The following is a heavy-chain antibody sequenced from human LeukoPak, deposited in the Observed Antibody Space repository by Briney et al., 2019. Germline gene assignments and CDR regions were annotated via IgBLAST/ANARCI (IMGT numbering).Heavy chain of an antibody. D-gene: IGHD3-3*01. J-gene: IGHJ4*02. CDR1: GGTSSSYA. CDR3: VRMKYYDLWSGDDY. CDR2: IIHAFGTP. V-gene: IGHV1-69*05. Sequence: SVKVSCKASGGTSSSYAISWVRQAPGQGLEWMGRIIHAFGTPNYAQNFQGRVTITTDESRTTAYMELRSLRSEDTAVYYCVRMKYYDLWSGDDYWGQGTLVTVSS.